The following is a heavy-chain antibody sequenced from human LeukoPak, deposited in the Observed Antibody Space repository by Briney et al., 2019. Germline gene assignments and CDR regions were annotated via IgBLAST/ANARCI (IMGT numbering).Heavy chain of an antibody. CDR2: VKQDGSEK. CDR3: AKEGAYPLLNYDS. D-gene: IGHD1-7*01. Sequence: GGSLRLSRAASVFTFSSYWMNWLRQAPGKGLEWVANVKQDGSEKYYVDSVKGRFTISRDNAKNSLYLQMNSLRAEDTAVYYCAKEGAYPLLNYDSCGQGALVTVSS. V-gene: IGHV3-7*01. CDR1: VFTFSSYW. J-gene: IGHJ5*01.